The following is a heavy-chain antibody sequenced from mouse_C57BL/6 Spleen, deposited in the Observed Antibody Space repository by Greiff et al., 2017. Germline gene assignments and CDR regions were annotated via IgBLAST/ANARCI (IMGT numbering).Heavy chain of an antibody. CDR3: ARKDGPYWYFDV. CDR2: IWSGGST. D-gene: IGHD2-3*01. Sequence: VKLVESGPGLVQPSQSLSITCTVSGFSLTSYGVHWVRQSPGKGLEWLGVIWSGGSTDYNAAFISRLSISKDNSKSQVFFKMNSLQADDTAIYYCARKDGPYWYFDVWGTGTTVTVSS. J-gene: IGHJ1*03. CDR1: GFSLTSYG. V-gene: IGHV2-2*01.